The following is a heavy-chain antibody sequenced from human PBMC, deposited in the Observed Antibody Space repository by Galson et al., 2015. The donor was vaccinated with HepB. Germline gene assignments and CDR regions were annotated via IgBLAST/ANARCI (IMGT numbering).Heavy chain of an antibody. CDR1: GFTFSSYG. V-gene: IGHV3-30*18. CDR3: AKAGGGYRYYYYGMDV. Sequence: SLRLSCAASGFTFSSYGMHWVRQAPGKGLEWVAVISYDGSNKYYADSVKGRLTISRDNSKNTLYLQMNSLRAEDTAVYYCAKAGGGYRYYYYGMDVWGQGTTVTVSS. CDR2: ISYDGSNK. J-gene: IGHJ6*02. D-gene: IGHD3-22*01.